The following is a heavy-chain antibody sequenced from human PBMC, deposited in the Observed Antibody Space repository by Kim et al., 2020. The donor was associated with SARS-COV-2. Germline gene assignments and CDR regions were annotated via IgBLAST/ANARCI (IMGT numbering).Heavy chain of an antibody. J-gene: IGHJ4*02. D-gene: IGHD6-13*01. Sequence: GGSLRLSCAASRFTFSSYEMNWVRQAPGKGLEWVSYISSSGSTIYYADSVKGRFTISRDNAKNSLYLQMNSLRAEDTAVYYCARELPIAAAFDYWGQGTLVTVSS. CDR1: RFTFSSYE. CDR2: ISSSGSTI. V-gene: IGHV3-48*03. CDR3: ARELPIAAAFDY.